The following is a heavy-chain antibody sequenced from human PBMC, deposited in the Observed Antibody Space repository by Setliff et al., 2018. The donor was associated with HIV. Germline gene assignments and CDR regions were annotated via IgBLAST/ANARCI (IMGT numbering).Heavy chain of an antibody. J-gene: IGHJ6*02. D-gene: IGHD2-15*01. V-gene: IGHV3-48*04. Sequence: PGGSLRLSCAASGFTFSSYSMNWVRQAPGKGLDWVSYTSSSGATIYYADSVKGRFTIYRDNTKNSLYLQMNILRTEDTAVYYCAKDMLDQSGGSWVSVYYYYGMDVWGQGTTVTVSS. CDR1: GFTFSSYS. CDR2: TSSSGATI. CDR3: AKDMLDQSGGSWVSVYYYYGMDV.